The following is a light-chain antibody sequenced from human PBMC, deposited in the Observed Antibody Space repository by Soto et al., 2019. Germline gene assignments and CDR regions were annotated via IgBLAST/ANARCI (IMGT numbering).Light chain of an antibody. CDR2: GSS. V-gene: IGKV1-39*01. CDR1: RNVDNN. J-gene: IGKJ1*01. CDR3: QQSYSSPLT. Sequence: DIQMTQSPSSLSASVGDRVTITCRASRNVDNNVNWYQQKPGKAPNLLIYGSSTLYGGLPSRFSGSGSGTAFTLSVSSLRPGDFAVYFCQQSYSSPLTFGLGTKVEI.